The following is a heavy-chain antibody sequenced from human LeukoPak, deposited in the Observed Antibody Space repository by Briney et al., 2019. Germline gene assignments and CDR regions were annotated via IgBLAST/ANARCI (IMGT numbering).Heavy chain of an antibody. J-gene: IGHJ4*02. Sequence: PSGTLSLTCAVSGGSISSSNWWSWVRQPPGKGLEWIGEIYHSGSTNYNPSLKSRVTISVDKSKNQFSLKLSSVTAADTAVYYCARDLADDSSGYYDYWGQGTLVTVSS. D-gene: IGHD3-22*01. CDR2: IYHSGST. CDR3: ARDLADDSSGYYDY. V-gene: IGHV4-4*02. CDR1: GGSISSSNW.